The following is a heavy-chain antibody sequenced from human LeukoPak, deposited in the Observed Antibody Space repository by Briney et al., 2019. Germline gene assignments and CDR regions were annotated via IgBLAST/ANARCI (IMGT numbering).Heavy chain of an antibody. V-gene: IGHV4-59*01. Sequence: SETLSLTCTVSGGSISSYYWSWIRQPPGKGLEWIGYIYYSGSTNYNPSLKSRVTISVDTSKNQFSLKLSSVTAADTAVYYCARGQAYSSSWYRPEIDAFDIWGQGTMVTVSS. CDR2: IYYSGST. J-gene: IGHJ3*02. CDR3: ARGQAYSSSWYRPEIDAFDI. D-gene: IGHD6-13*01. CDR1: GGSISSYY.